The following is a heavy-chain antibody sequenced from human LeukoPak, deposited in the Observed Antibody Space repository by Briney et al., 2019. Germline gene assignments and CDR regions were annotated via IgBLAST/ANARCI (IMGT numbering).Heavy chain of an antibody. V-gene: IGHV4-30-4*08. CDR1: GGSISSGDYY. D-gene: IGHD3-10*01. CDR2: IYYSGST. Sequence: SETLSLTCTVSGGSISSGDYYWSWIRQPPGKGLEWIGYIYYSGSTYYNPSLKSRVTISVDTSKNQFSLKLSSVTAADTAVYYCARGRHYYGSGSYERRHWFDPWGQGTLVTVSS. J-gene: IGHJ5*02. CDR3: ARGRHYYGSGSYERRHWFDP.